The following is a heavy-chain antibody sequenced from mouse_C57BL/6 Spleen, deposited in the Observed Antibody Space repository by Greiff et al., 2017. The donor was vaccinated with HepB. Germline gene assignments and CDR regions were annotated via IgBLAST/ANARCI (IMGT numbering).Heavy chain of an antibody. Sequence: VQLQQPGAELVKPGASVKLSCKASGYTFTSYWMQWVKQRPGQGLEWIGEIDPSDSYTNYNQKFKGKATLTVDTSSSTAYMQLSSLTSEDSAVYYCARGGYSNSDYWGQGTTLTVSS. D-gene: IGHD2-5*01. V-gene: IGHV1-50*01. J-gene: IGHJ2*01. CDR1: GYTFTSYW. CDR3: ARGGYSNSDY. CDR2: IDPSDSYT.